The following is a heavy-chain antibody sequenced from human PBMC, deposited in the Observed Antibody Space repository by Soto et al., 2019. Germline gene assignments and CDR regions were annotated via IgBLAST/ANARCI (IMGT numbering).Heavy chain of an antibody. CDR2: IYWDDDM. CDR3: ALWMVTDDAFDI. V-gene: IGHV2-5*02. Sequence: QITLKESGPTLVKPTQTLTLTCTFSGFSLSTNAVGVGWIRQPPGKALEWLALIYWDDDMRYSLSLKSRLTITKDTSKNQVVLTMTNMDPVDTATYYCALWMVTDDAFDIWGQGTMVTVSS. J-gene: IGHJ3*02. D-gene: IGHD2-21*02. CDR1: GFSLSTNAVG.